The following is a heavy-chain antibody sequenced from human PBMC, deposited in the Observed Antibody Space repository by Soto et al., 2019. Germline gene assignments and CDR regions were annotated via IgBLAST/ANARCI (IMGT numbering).Heavy chain of an antibody. CDR3: ASRDPGTSVDY. CDR2: IYRTGST. D-gene: IGHD1-7*01. V-gene: IGHV4-4*02. J-gene: IGHJ4*02. CDR1: GGSFTSNNW. Sequence: SSETLSLTCAVSGGSFTSNNWWTWVRQPPGQGLEWIGEIYRTGSTNYNPSLKSRVTISLDKSENQFSLKVTSLTAADTAVYYCASRDPGTSVDYWGQGTLVTVXS.